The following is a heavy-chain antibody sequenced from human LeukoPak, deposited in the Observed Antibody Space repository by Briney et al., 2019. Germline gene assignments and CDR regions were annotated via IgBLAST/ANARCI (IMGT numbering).Heavy chain of an antibody. CDR2: ISAYNGNT. D-gene: IGHD1-7*01. V-gene: IGHV1-18*01. CDR1: GYTFTSYG. CDR3: ARAGLYNWNYEGTAYFDY. Sequence: ASVKVSCKASGYTFTSYGISWVRQAPGQGLEWMGWISAYNGNTNYAQKLQGRVTMTTDTSTSTAYMELRSLRSDDTAVYYCARAGLYNWNYEGTAYFDYWGQGTLVTVSS. J-gene: IGHJ4*02.